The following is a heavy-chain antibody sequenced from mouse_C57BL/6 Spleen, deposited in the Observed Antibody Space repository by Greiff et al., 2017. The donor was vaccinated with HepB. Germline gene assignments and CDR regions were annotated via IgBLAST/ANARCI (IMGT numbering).Heavy chain of an antibody. CDR3: ASAYYSNYGFAY. CDR1: GFTFSSYA. V-gene: IGHV5-4*03. J-gene: IGHJ3*01. D-gene: IGHD2-5*01. Sequence: EVMLVESGGGLVKPGGSLKLSCAASGFTFSSYAMSWVRQTPEKRLEWVATISDGGSYTYYPDNVKGRFTISRDNAKNNLYLQMSHLKSEDTAMYYCASAYYSNYGFAYWGQGTLVTVSA. CDR2: ISDGGSYT.